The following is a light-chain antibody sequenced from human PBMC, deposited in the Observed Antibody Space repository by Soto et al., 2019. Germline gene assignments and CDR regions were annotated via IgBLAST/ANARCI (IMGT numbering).Light chain of an antibody. V-gene: IGLV2-14*01. J-gene: IGLJ1*01. Sequence: QSALTQPASVSGSPGQSITISCTGTDDNVGRFYFVSWYQQHPGKAPKLLIYEVTKRPSGVSDRFSGSKSGNTASLTISGLQAEDEGDYYCSSYETTDRRVFGTGTKLTVL. CDR3: SSYETTDRRV. CDR2: EVT. CDR1: DDNVGRFYF.